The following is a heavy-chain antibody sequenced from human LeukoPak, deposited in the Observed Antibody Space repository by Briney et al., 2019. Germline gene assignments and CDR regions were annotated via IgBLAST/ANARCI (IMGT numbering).Heavy chain of an antibody. D-gene: IGHD3-22*01. Sequence: PGGSLRLSCAASGFTFSLYTMNWVRQAPGKGLEWVSGISDSSNYIYYADSVKGRFTISRDNSKNTLYLQMDSLRAEDTAVYYCAKGMAYYYDSSGSNCDYWGQGTLVTVSS. CDR1: GFTFSLYT. J-gene: IGHJ4*02. CDR2: ISDSSNYI. V-gene: IGHV3-21*01. CDR3: AKGMAYYYDSSGSNCDY.